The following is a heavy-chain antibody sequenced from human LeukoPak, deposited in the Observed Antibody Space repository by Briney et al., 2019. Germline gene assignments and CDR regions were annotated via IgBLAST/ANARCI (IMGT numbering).Heavy chain of an antibody. D-gene: IGHD6-19*01. CDR1: GYTFTSYG. J-gene: IGHJ4*02. Sequence: ASVKVSCKASGYTFTSYGISWVRQAPGQGLEWMGWISAYNGNTNYAQKLQGRVTMTTDTSTSTAYMELRSLRSDDTAVYYCARASVLAVAGWPPLDYWGQGTLVTVSS. CDR2: ISAYNGNT. V-gene: IGHV1-18*01. CDR3: ARASVLAVAGWPPLDY.